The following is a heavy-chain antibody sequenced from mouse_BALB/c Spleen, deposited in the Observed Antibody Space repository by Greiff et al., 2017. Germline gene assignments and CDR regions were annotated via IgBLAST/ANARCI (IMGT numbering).Heavy chain of an antibody. J-gene: IGHJ2*01. CDR3: ARFNYGNPYYFDY. CDR1: GYAFSSYW. D-gene: IGHD2-1*01. Sequence: QVQLQQSGAELVRPGSSVKISCKASGYAFSSYWMNWVKQRPGQGLEWIGQIYPGDGDTNYNGKFKGKATLTADKSSSTAYMQLSSLTSEDSAVYFCARFNYGNPYYFDYWGQGTTLTVSS. V-gene: IGHV1-80*01. CDR2: IYPGDGDT.